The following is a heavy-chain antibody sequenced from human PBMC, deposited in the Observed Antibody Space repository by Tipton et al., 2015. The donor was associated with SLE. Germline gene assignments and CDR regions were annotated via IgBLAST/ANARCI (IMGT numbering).Heavy chain of an antibody. Sequence: TLSLTCTVSGGSIRIGNYFWSWIRQHPGKGLEWIGYIDYSRGTYSNPSLKTRLSISVDTSKNQFSLKLSSVTAADTAVYYCARDGPVGYDNNMDVWGKGTTVTVSS. CDR2: IDYSRGT. J-gene: IGHJ6*04. D-gene: IGHD5-12*01. CDR1: GGSIRIGNYF. CDR3: ARDGPVGYDNNMDV. V-gene: IGHV4-31*03.